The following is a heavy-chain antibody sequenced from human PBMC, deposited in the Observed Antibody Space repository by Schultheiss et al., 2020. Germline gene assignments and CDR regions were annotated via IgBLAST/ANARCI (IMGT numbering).Heavy chain of an antibody. CDR2: INHSGST. CDR3: ARDEDDNWFDP. CDR1: GGSFSGYY. Sequence: SETLSLTCAVYGGSFSGYYWSWIRQPPGKGLEWIGEINHSGSTNYNPSLKSRVTISVDTSKNQFSLKLSSVTAADTAVYYCARDEDDNWFDPWGQGTLVTVSS. V-gene: IGHV4-34*01. J-gene: IGHJ5*02.